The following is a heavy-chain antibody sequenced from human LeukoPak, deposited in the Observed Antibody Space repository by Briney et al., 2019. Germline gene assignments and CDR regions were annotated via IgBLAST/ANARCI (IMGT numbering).Heavy chain of an antibody. D-gene: IGHD3-22*01. CDR2: INPNSGGT. J-gene: IGHJ4*02. CDR3: ARAPYYDSSGYSFDY. Sequence: GASVKVSCKASGYTFTGYYMHWVRQAPGQGLEWMGWINPNSGGTNYAQKFQGRVTMTRDTSISTAYMELSRLRSDDTAVYYCARAPYYDSSGYSFDYWGQGTLVTVSS. CDR1: GYTFTGYY. V-gene: IGHV1-2*02.